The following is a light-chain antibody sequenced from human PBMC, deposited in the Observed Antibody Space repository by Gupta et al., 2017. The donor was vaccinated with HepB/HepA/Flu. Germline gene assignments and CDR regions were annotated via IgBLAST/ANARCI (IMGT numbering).Light chain of an antibody. Sequence: QSALTQPRSVSGSPGQSVTISCTGTSSDVGGYNYVSWYQQHAGKAPKLMIYDVSKRPSGVPDRFSGSKSGNTASLTISGLQAEDEADYYCCSYAGSYTFGIVFGTGTKVTVL. V-gene: IGLV2-11*01. CDR1: SSDVGGYNY. J-gene: IGLJ1*01. CDR2: DVS. CDR3: CSYAGSYTFGIV.